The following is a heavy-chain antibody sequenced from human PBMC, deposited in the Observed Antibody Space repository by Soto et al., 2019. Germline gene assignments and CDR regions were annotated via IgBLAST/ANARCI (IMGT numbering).Heavy chain of an antibody. J-gene: IGHJ6*02. V-gene: IGHV1-18*04. Sequence: ASVQRSCKSAWSTFTSSGSSWVLQAPGQGLEWMGWISAYNGNTNYAQKFQGRVTMTRDTSISTAYMELSSLRSDDTAVYYCARGCTTTSCNLLIPRMDVWGQGTTAPVS. CDR2: ISAYNGNT. CDR3: ARGCTTTSCNLLIPRMDV. D-gene: IGHD2-2*01. CDR1: WSTFTSSG.